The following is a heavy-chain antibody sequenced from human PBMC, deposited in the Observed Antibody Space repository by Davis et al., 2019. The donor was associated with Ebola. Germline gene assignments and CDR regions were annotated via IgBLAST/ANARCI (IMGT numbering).Heavy chain of an antibody. Sequence: MPSETLSLTCAVYGGSFSGYYWSWIRQPPGKGLEWIGEINHSGSTNYNPSLTSRVTISIDTSKKQISLNLTSVTAADTAVYYCARGQSGSDYSLWQYWGQGTLVTVSS. CDR1: GGSFSGYY. V-gene: IGHV4-34*01. J-gene: IGHJ4*02. CDR3: ARGQSGSDYSLWQY. D-gene: IGHD3-10*01. CDR2: INHSGST.